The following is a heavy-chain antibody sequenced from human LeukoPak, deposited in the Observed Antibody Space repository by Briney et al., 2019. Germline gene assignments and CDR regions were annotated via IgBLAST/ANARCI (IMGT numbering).Heavy chain of an antibody. Sequence: GGSLRLSCVASGFTVSSNYMSWVRQAPGKGLEWVSVIYSGGSTYYADSVKGRFTISRDNSRNTLYLQMNSLRVEDTAVFYCARDRGNSHYYNMDVWGQGTTVTVSS. V-gene: IGHV3-53*05. CDR2: IYSGGST. J-gene: IGHJ6*02. CDR1: GFTVSSNY. CDR3: ARDRGNSHYYNMDV. D-gene: IGHD3-10*01.